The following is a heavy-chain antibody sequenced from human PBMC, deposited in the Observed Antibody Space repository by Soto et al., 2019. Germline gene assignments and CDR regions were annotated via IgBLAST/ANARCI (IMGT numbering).Heavy chain of an antibody. J-gene: IGHJ3*02. D-gene: IGHD2-2*02. CDR1: GGSISSSNYY. V-gene: IGHV4-39*01. CDR2: IYYIGST. CDR3: ARLPRTYCSSTSCYTNAFDI. Sequence: SETLSLTCTVSGGSISSSNYYWGWIRQPPGKGLEWIGSIYYIGSTYYNPSLKSRVTMSVDTSKNQFSLKLSSVTAADTAVYYCARLPRTYCSSTSCYTNAFDIWGQGTMVTVSS.